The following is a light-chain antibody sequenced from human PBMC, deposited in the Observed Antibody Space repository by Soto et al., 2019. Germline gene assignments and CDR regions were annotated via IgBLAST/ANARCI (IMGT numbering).Light chain of an antibody. V-gene: IGKV3-20*01. CDR1: LSVSSC. J-gene: IGKJ2*01. Sequence: ILLREYPVSLSLSPGDTAALSWRASLSVSSCLAWYQQKPGQAPRLLIYGASTRATGIPDRFSGSGSGTDFSLTISRLEPEDFAVYYYLQFDNSPLYTFGQGTKVDIK. CDR2: GAS. CDR3: LQFDNSPLYT.